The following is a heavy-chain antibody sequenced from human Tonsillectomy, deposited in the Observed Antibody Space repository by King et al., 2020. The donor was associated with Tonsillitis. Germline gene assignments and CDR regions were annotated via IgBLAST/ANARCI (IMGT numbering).Heavy chain of an antibody. D-gene: IGHD3-22*01. V-gene: IGHV3-33*05. CDR2: ISYDGSNK. Sequence: VQLVESGGGVVQPGRSLRLSCAASGFTFSSYGIHWVRQAPGKGLEWVAVISYDGSNKYYADSVKGRFNISRDNSQNKLYLQMNSLRAEDTAVYYCARTYYYSGGHSNGMDVWGQGTTVTVSS. J-gene: IGHJ6*02. CDR1: GFTFSSYG. CDR3: ARTYYYSGGHSNGMDV.